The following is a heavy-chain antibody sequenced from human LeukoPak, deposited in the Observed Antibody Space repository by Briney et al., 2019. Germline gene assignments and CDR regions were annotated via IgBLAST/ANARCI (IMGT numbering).Heavy chain of an antibody. Sequence: GGSLRLSCAASGFTFSSYAMSWVHQAPGKGLEWVSAISGSGGSTYYADSVKGRFTISRDNSKNTLYLQMNSLRAEDTAVYYCAKAEVWGFGVVYKPYYFDYWGQGTLVTVSS. J-gene: IGHJ4*02. V-gene: IGHV3-23*01. D-gene: IGHD3-3*01. CDR3: AKAEVWGFGVVYKPYYFDY. CDR2: ISGSGGST. CDR1: GFTFSSYA.